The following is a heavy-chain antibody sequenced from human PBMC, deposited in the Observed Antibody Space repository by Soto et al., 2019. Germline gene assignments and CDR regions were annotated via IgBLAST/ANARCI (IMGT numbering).Heavy chain of an antibody. Sequence: ASVKVSCKASGYTFTXYYMHWVRQAPGQGLEWIGIINPSGGSTSYAQKFQGRVTMTRDTSTSTVYMELSSLRSEDTAVYYCARDSYYGSGSYSALYYGGMAVRGQGTTVTVSS. CDR2: INPSGGST. J-gene: IGHJ6*02. D-gene: IGHD3-10*01. CDR1: GYTFTXYY. CDR3: ARDSYYGSGSYSALYYGGMAV. V-gene: IGHV1-46*01.